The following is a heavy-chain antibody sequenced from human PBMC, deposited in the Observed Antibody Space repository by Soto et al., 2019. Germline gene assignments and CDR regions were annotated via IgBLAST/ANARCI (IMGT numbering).Heavy chain of an antibody. CDR2: ISGSGGST. V-gene: IGHV3-23*01. J-gene: IGHJ6*02. Sequence: GGSLRLSCAASGFTFSSYAMSWVRQAPGKGLEWVSAISGSGGSTYYADSVKGRFTISRDNSRNTLYLQMNSLRAEDTAVYYCAKASGGSYFNYGMDVWGQGTTVTVSS. CDR1: GFTFSSYA. CDR3: AKASGGSYFNYGMDV. D-gene: IGHD1-26*01.